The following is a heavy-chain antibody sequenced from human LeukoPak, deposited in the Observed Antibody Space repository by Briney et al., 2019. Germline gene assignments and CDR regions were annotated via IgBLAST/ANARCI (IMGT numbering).Heavy chain of an antibody. V-gene: IGHV1-2*02. CDR3: ARDLRGSSVVVTAIGY. CDR2: INPNSGGT. CDR1: GYTFTGYY. Sequence: GASVKVSCKASGYTFTGYYMHWVRQAPGQGLEWMGWINPNSGGTNYAQRFQGRVTMTRDTSISTAYMELSRLRSDDTAVYYCARDLRGSSVVVTAIGYWGQGTLVTVSS. D-gene: IGHD2-21*02. J-gene: IGHJ4*02.